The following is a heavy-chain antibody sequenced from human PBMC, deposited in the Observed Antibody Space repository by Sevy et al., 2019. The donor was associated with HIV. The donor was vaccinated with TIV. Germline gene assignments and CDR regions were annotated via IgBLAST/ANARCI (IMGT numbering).Heavy chain of an antibody. D-gene: IGHD2-15*01. CDR2: IYYSGST. Sequence: SETLSLTCTVSGGSISSYYWSWIRQPPGKGLEWIGYIYYSGSTNYNPSLKSRVTISVDTSKNQFSLKLSSVTAADTAVYYCARETGNCSGGSFYSPWYYYYGMDVWGQGTTVTVSS. V-gene: IGHV4-59*01. J-gene: IGHJ6*02. CDR1: GGSISSYY. CDR3: ARETGNCSGGSFYSPWYYYYGMDV.